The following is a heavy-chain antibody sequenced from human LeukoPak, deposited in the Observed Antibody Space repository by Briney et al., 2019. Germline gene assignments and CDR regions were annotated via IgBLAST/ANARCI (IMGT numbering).Heavy chain of an antibody. CDR1: GYTFTTYD. D-gene: IGHD5-24*01. J-gene: IGHJ4*02. V-gene: IGHV1-46*01. CDR3: ARVGGWLQLDY. Sequence: ASVKVSCKASGYTFTTYDINWVRQAPGQGLEWMGIINPSGANTSYAQKFQGRVTMTRDTSISTAYMELSRLRSDDTAVYYCARVGGWLQLDYWGQGTLVTVSS. CDR2: INPSGANT.